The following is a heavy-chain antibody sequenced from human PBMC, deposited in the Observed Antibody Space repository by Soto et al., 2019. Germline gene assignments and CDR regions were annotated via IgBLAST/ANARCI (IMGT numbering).Heavy chain of an antibody. Sequence: SETLSLTCTVSGGSISSGDYYWSWIRQPPGKGLEWIGYIYYSGSTYYNPSLKSRVTISVDTSKNQFSLKLSSVTAADTAVYYCARAKGSGVLVSWGQGTLVTVSS. CDR3: ARAKGSGVLVS. V-gene: IGHV4-30-4*01. CDR2: IYYSGST. J-gene: IGHJ4*02. CDR1: GGSISSGDYY. D-gene: IGHD3-10*01.